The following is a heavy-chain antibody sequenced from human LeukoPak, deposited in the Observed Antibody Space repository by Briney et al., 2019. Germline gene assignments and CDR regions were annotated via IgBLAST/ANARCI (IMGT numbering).Heavy chain of an antibody. CDR3: ARWRTLRPYIAAAGTSYYYGMDV. J-gene: IGHJ6*02. CDR1: GGSFSGYY. D-gene: IGHD6-13*01. V-gene: IGHV4-34*01. Sequence: PSETLSLTCAVYGGSFSGYYWSWIRQPPGKGLEWIAEIDHSGRTNFNRSLKSRVTISVDTSKNHFSLKLSSVTAADTAVYYCARWRTLRPYIAAAGTSYYYGMDVWGQGTTVTVSS. CDR2: IDHSGRT.